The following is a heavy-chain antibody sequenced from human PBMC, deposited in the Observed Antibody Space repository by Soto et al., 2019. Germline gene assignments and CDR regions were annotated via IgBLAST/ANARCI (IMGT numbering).Heavy chain of an antibody. J-gene: IGHJ4*02. V-gene: IGHV4-34*01. D-gene: IGHD3-9*01. CDR3: ARDYDILTGYYTLRFDY. CDR1: GGSFSGYY. CDR2: INHSGST. Sequence: PSETLSLTCAVYGGSFSGYYWSWIRQPPGKGLEWIGEINHSGSTNYNPSLKSRVTISVDTSKNQFSLKLSSVTAADTAVYYCARDYDILTGYYTLRFDYWGQGTLVTVSS.